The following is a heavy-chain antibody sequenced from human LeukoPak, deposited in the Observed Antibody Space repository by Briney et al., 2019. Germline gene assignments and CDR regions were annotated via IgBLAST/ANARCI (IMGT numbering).Heavy chain of an antibody. CDR1: GYSFTNYW. CDR3: ARAVGQLERRIHPDAFDI. Sequence: HGESLKISCKGSGYSFTNYWIGWVRQMPGKGLEWMGMIYPGDSGTRYSPSFRGQVTISADKSITSAYLQWSSLKASDTAVYYCARAVGQLERRIHPDAFDIWGQGTMVTVSS. CDR2: IYPGDSGT. V-gene: IGHV5-51*01. D-gene: IGHD1-1*01. J-gene: IGHJ3*02.